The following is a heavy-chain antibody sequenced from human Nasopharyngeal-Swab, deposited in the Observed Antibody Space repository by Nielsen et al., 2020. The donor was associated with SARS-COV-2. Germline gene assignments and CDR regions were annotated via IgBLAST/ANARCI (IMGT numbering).Heavy chain of an antibody. J-gene: IGHJ3*02. CDR2: IFSNDEK. CDR3: AHRSYSNPNAFDI. Sequence: SGPTLVKPTETLTLTCTVSGFSLSNARMGVSWIRQPPGKALEWLAHIFSNDEKSYSTSLKSRLTISKDTSKSQVVLTMTNMDPVDTATYYCAHRSYSNPNAFDIWGQGTMVTVSS. D-gene: IGHD4-11*01. CDR1: GFSLSNARMG. V-gene: IGHV2-26*01.